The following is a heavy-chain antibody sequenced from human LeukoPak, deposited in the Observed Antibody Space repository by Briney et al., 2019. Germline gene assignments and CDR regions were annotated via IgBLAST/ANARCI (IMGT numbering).Heavy chain of an antibody. Sequence: GGSLRLSCAASGFTFSSYGMHWVRQAPGKGLEWVAFIHYDGTNEYYADSVKGRFTISRDNFKNTLSLQMNGLRVEDTALYYCVSSGFDPWGQGTPVTVSS. CDR2: IHYDGTNE. J-gene: IGHJ5*02. V-gene: IGHV3-30*02. CDR1: GFTFSSYG. CDR3: VSSGFDP. D-gene: IGHD3-10*01.